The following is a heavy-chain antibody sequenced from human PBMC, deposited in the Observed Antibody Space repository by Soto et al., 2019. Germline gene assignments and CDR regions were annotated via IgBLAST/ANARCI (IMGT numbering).Heavy chain of an antibody. D-gene: IGHD4-4*01. CDR1: GFTFTSYG. J-gene: IGHJ6*02. CDR3: ARSRDGYSFYFYYGMDG. Sequence: GGALRLSCAASGFTFTSYGMHWVRQAPGKGLEWMALILHDGSAEYYADSVKGRFTISRDNSKNTLYLQMNSLRAEDTAVYYCARSRDGYSFYFYYGMDGWGQGTTVTVSS. V-gene: IGHV3-30*03. CDR2: ILHDGSAE.